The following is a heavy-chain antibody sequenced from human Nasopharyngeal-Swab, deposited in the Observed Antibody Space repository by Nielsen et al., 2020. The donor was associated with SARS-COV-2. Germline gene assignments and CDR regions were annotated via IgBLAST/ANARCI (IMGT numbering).Heavy chain of an antibody. Sequence: ESLKISCAVYGGSFSGYYWSWIRQSPGKGLEWIGEISRSGRTNYKPSLNSRVTISLDTSKNQFSLKVTSVTAADTAVYYCARQGVPIRGWFKDYDRTAYEYWGQGTLVTVSS. J-gene: IGHJ4*02. CDR1: GGSFSGYY. CDR2: ISRSGRT. D-gene: IGHD3-22*01. V-gene: IGHV4-34*01. CDR3: ARQGVPIRGWFKDYDRTAYEY.